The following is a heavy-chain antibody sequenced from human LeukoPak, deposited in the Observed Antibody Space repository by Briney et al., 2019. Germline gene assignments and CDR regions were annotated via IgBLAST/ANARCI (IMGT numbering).Heavy chain of an antibody. Sequence: PPGGSPRLSCAASGFTFNSYAMSWVRQAPGKGLEWVSCISDRGTDTFYAESVKGRFTISRDNSENTLDLQMHSLRVEDTAVYYCVKGTGFYWTRGDYWGQGTLLTVAS. CDR3: VKGTGFYWTRGDY. CDR1: GFTFNSYA. CDR2: ISDRGTDT. V-gene: IGHV3-23*01. J-gene: IGHJ4*02. D-gene: IGHD2-8*02.